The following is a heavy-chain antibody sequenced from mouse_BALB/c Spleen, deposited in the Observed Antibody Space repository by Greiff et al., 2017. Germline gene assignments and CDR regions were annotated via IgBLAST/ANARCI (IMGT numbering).Heavy chain of an antibody. CDR1: GDSFTSGY. CDR3: ARERTYGSEFAY. Sequence: DVQLQESGPSLVKPSQTLSLTCSVTGDSFTSGYWNWIRKFPGNKLEYMGHISYSGSTYYNPSLKSRISITRDTSKNQYYLQLNSVTTEDTATYYCARERTYGSEFAYWGQGTLVTVSA. J-gene: IGHJ3*01. D-gene: IGHD1-1*01. CDR2: ISYSGST. V-gene: IGHV3-8*02.